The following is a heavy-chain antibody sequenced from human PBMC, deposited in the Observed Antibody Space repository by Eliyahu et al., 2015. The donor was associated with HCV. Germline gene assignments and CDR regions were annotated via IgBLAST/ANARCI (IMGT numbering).Heavy chain of an antibody. CDR3: ARSGIIGSGGYFDL. J-gene: IGHJ2*01. CDR2: IGTAGDT. D-gene: IGHD1-20*01. CDR1: GFTFSAXN. V-gene: IGHV3-13*01. Sequence: EVHLVESGGGLVQPGGSLXLSCXAXGFTFSAXNXPGVRQATGRGLEWVSAIGTAGDTFYPGSVKGRFTTSRENGKNSLYLQMNSLRGGDTAVYYCARSGIIGSGGYFDLWGRGTPVTVSS.